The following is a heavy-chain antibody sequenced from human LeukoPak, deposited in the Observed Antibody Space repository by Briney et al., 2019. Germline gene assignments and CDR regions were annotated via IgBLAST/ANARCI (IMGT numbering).Heavy chain of an antibody. J-gene: IGHJ4*02. CDR3: ARGYYYGSESYQFDY. Sequence: KTSQTLSLTCTVSGGSISSGDYYWSCIRQPPGKGLEWIGYIYYSGTTYYNPSLTRRVTIAVATSKNQFSLKLSSVTAADTAVYYCARGYYYGSESYQFDYWGQGTLVTVSS. V-gene: IGHV4-30-4*08. D-gene: IGHD3-10*01. CDR1: GGSISSGDYY. CDR2: IYYSGTT.